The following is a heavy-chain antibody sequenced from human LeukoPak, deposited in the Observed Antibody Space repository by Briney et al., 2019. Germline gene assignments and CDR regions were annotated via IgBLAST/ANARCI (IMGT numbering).Heavy chain of an antibody. Sequence: GASVKVSCKVSGYTLTELSMQWERQAPRKWLAWMGGFDPEDGETVYAQKFQGRVTMAEDTSTDTAYMELSSLRSEDTAVYYCATDQSSGYYYFDYWGQGTLVTVSS. CDR2: FDPEDGET. CDR3: ATDQSSGYYYFDY. V-gene: IGHV1-24*01. J-gene: IGHJ4*02. D-gene: IGHD3-22*01. CDR1: GYTLTELS.